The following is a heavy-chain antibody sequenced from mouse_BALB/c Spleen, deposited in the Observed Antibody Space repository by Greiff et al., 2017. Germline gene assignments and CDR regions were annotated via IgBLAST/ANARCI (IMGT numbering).Heavy chain of an antibody. Sequence: EVQLQESGGGLVQPGGSLTLSCSASGFDFSRYWMSWVRQAPGKGLEWIGEINPDSSTINYTPSLKDKFIISRDNAKNTLYLQMSKVRSEDTALYYCARLVYYGNFAYWGQGTLVTVSA. CDR3: ARLVYYGNFAY. CDR1: GFDFSRYW. D-gene: IGHD2-1*01. V-gene: IGHV4-1*02. J-gene: IGHJ3*01. CDR2: INPDSSTI.